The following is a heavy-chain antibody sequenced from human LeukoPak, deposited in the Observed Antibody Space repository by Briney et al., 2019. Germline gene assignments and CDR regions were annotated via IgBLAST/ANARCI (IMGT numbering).Heavy chain of an antibody. V-gene: IGHV3-11*01. CDR1: GFTFSDYY. CDR3: ARVRLRYFDWLLYGGYFDY. CDR2: ISSSGSTI. D-gene: IGHD3-9*01. J-gene: IGHJ4*02. Sequence: PGGSLRLSCAASGFTFSDYYMSWIRQAPGKGLEWVSYISSSGSTIYYADSVKGRFTISRDNAKNSLYLQMNSLRAEDTAVYYCARVRLRYFDWLLYGGYFDYWGQGTLVTVSS.